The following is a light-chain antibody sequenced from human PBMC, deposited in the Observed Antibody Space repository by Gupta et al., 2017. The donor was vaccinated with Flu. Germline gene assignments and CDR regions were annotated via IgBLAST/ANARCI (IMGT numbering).Light chain of an antibody. Sequence: IVLTQSPATLSLSAGERATLSCRASHSVSSFVAWYQQKPGQAPRLLIYDATNRATGIPARFSGSGSGTDFSLTISSREPEDSAVYYCQQRSDWPYAFGQGTKMEIK. CDR2: DAT. CDR1: HSVSSF. V-gene: IGKV3-11*01. CDR3: QQRSDWPYA. J-gene: IGKJ2*01.